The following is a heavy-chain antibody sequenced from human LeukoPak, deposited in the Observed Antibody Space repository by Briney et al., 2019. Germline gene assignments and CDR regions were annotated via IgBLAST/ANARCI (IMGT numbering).Heavy chain of an antibody. CDR1: GFTFSSYG. CDR3: PRTYYDFWSGYYGPNWFDP. J-gene: IGHJ5*02. V-gene: IGHV3-30*02. Sequence: PGESLRLSCAASGFTFSSYGMHWVRQAPGKGPEWVAFIRYDGSNKYYADSVKGRFTISRDNSKNTLYLQMNSLRAEDTAVYYCPRTYYDFWSGYYGPNWFDPWGQGTLVTVSS. CDR2: IRYDGSNK. D-gene: IGHD3-3*01.